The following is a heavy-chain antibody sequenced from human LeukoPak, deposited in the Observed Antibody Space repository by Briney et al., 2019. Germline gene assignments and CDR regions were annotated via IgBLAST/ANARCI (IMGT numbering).Heavy chain of an antibody. V-gene: IGHV1-3*01. Sequence: ASVKVSCKASGYTFTSYAMHWVRQAPGQRLEWMGWINAGNGNTKYSQKFQGRVTITRDTSASTAYMELRSLRSDDTAVYYCARDLELVPPLDYWGQGTLVTVSS. CDR1: GYTFTSYA. D-gene: IGHD6-13*01. CDR3: ARDLELVPPLDY. J-gene: IGHJ4*02. CDR2: INAGNGNT.